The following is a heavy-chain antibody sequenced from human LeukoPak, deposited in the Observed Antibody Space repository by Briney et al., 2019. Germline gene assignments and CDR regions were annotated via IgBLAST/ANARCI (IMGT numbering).Heavy chain of an antibody. D-gene: IGHD4-17*01. CDR3: ARGGAMTTVTTRWFDP. CDR2: TYYRSKWYN. Sequence: SQTLSLTCAISGDSVSSNSAAWNWIRQSPSRGLEWLGRTYYRSKWYNDYAVSVKSRIIINPDTSKNQFSLQLNSVTPEDTAVYYRARGGAMTTVTTRWFDPWGQGTLVTVSS. CDR1: GDSVSSNSAA. J-gene: IGHJ5*02. V-gene: IGHV6-1*01.